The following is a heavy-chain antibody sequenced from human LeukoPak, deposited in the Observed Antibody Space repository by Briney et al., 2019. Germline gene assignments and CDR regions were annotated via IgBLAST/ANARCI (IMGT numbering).Heavy chain of an antibody. J-gene: IGHJ4*02. D-gene: IGHD2-2*01. CDR3: AREDCSSTSCYRGYDY. CDR1: GGSFSGYY. V-gene: IGHV4-34*01. CDR2: INHSGST. Sequence: SETLSLTCAVYGGSFSGYYWSWIRQPPGKGLEWIGEINHSGSTNYNPSLKSRVTISVDTSKNQFSLKLSSVTAADTAVYYCAREDCSSTSCYRGYDYWGQGTLVTVSS.